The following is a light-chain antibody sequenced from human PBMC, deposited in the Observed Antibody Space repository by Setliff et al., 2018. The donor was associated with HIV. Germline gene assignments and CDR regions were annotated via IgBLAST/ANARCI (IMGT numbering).Light chain of an antibody. CDR2: EVT. J-gene: IGLJ1*01. Sequence: QSVLTQPASVSGSPGQSITISCTGTSSDIGSYDLVSWFQQHPGKAPKAIIYEVTKRPSGVSNRFSGSKSGNTASLTISGLQAEDEADYFCCSHAGSGTDIFATGTKVTVL. CDR3: CSHAGSGTDI. CDR1: SSDIGSYDL. V-gene: IGLV2-23*02.